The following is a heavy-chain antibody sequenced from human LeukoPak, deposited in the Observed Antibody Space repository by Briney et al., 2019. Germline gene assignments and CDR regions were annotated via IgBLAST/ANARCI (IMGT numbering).Heavy chain of an antibody. V-gene: IGHV1-46*01. Sequence: ASVKVSCKASGYTFTSYYMHWVRQAPGQGLEWMGIINPSGGSTSYAQKFQGRVTMTRDTSTSTVYMELSSPRSEDTAVYYCAREASGSSGWQTTLYCFDYWGQGTLVTVSS. D-gene: IGHD6-19*01. CDR3: AREASGSSGWQTTLYCFDY. CDR2: INPSGGST. CDR1: GYTFTSYY. J-gene: IGHJ4*02.